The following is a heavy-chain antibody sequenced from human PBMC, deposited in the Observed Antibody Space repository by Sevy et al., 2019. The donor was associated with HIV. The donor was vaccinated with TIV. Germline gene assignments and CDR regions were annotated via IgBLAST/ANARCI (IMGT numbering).Heavy chain of an antibody. CDR2: IIPIFGTA. J-gene: IGHJ3*02. V-gene: IGHV1-69*06. CDR3: ASAVYGSGSLMVLDAFDI. D-gene: IGHD3-10*01. CDR1: GGTFSSYA. Sequence: ASVKVSCKASGGTFSSYAISWVRQAPGQGLEWMGGIIPIFGTANYAQKFQGRVTITADKSRSTAYMELSSLRFEDTAVYYCASAVYGSGSLMVLDAFDIWGQGTMVTVSS.